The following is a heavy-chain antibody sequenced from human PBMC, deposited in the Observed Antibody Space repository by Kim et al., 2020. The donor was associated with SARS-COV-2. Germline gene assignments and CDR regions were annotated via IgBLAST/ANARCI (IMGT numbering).Heavy chain of an antibody. Sequence: ASVKVSCKASGYTFTGYYMHWVRQAPGQGLEWMGWINPNSGGTNYAQKFQGRVTMTRDTSISTAYMELSRLRSDDTAVYYCASPLLWFGELWYYYGMDVWGQGTTVTVSS. D-gene: IGHD3-10*01. V-gene: IGHV1-2*02. CDR3: ASPLLWFGELWYYYGMDV. CDR1: GYTFTGYY. CDR2: INPNSGGT. J-gene: IGHJ6*02.